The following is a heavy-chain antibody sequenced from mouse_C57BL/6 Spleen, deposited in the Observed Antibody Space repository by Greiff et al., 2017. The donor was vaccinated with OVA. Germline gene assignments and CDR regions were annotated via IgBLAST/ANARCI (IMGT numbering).Heavy chain of an antibody. J-gene: IGHJ1*03. CDR3: ARGGLYGNWYFDV. D-gene: IGHD2-1*01. Sequence: QVQLQQSGAELVKPGASVKISCKASGYAFSSYWMNWVKQRPGKGLEWIGQIYPGDGDTNYNGKFKGKATLTADKSSSTAYMQLSSLTSEDSAVDFCARGGLYGNWYFDVWGTGTTVTVSS. V-gene: IGHV1-80*01. CDR2: IYPGDGDT. CDR1: GYAFSSYW.